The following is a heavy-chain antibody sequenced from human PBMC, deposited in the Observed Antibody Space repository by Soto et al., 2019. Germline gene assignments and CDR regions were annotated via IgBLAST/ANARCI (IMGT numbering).Heavy chain of an antibody. Sequence: PGGSLRLSCSASGFTFSSYAMHWVRQAPGKGLEWVAVISYDGSNKYYADSVKGRFTISRDNSKNTLYLQMNSLRAEDTAVYYCARAGYCSSTSCHRPLYYFDYWGQGTLVTVSS. D-gene: IGHD2-2*01. CDR2: ISYDGSNK. CDR3: ARAGYCSSTSCHRPLYYFDY. J-gene: IGHJ4*02. CDR1: GFTFSSYA. V-gene: IGHV3-30-3*01.